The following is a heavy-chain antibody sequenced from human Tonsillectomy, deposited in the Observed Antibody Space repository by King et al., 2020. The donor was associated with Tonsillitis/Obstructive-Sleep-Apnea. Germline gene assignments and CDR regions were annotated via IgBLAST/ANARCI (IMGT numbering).Heavy chain of an antibody. J-gene: IGHJ4*02. V-gene: IGHV1-46*01. D-gene: IGHD2-15*01. CDR2: INPSDGIT. Sequence: QLVQSGAEVKKPGASVKVSCKASGYTFTRNYVHWVRQAPGQGLEWMGIINPSDGITTYAQKFQDRVTMTRETSTSTVNMELSSLRAEDTAVYYCVRDDKDGRHLDYWGQGSLVSVSS. CDR3: VRDDKDGRHLDY. CDR1: GYTFTRNY.